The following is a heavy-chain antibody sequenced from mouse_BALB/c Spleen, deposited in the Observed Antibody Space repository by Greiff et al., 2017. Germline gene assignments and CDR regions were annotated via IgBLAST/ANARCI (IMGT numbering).Heavy chain of an antibody. CDR2: ISSGGSYT. CDR1: GFTFSSYG. Sequence: VHLVESGGDLVKPGGSLKLSCAASGFTFSSYGLSWVRQTPDKRLEWVATISSGGSYTYYPDSVKGRFTISRDNAKNTLYLQMSSLKSEDTAMYYCARHYYGYDEGPFYFDYWGQGTTLTVSS. V-gene: IGHV5-6*01. J-gene: IGHJ2*01. D-gene: IGHD2-2*01. CDR3: ARHYYGYDEGPFYFDY.